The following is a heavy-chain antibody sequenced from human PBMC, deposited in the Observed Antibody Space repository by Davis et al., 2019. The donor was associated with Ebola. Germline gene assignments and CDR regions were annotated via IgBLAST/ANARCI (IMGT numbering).Heavy chain of an antibody. V-gene: IGHV1-69*13. CDR1: GYTFTSYG. Sequence: AASVKVSCKASGYTFTSYGISWVRQAPGQGLEWMGGIIPIFGTANYAQKFQGRVTITADESTSTAYMELSSLRSEDTAVYYCARLLYYDSSFFLAANWFDPWGQGTLVTVSS. CDR3: ARLLYYDSSFFLAANWFDP. J-gene: IGHJ5*02. CDR2: IIPIFGTA. D-gene: IGHD3-22*01.